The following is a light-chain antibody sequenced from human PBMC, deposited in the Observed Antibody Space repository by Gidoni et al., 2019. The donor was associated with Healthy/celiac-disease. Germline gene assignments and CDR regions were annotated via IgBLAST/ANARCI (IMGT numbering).Light chain of an antibody. J-gene: IGLJ2*01. CDR3: SSYTSSSLVV. CDR1: SSDVGGYNY. V-gene: IGLV2-14*01. Sequence: QSALTQPASVSGSPGQSITISCTGTSSDVGGYNYLSWYQQHPGKAPKLMIYEVSNRPSGVSNRFSGSKSGNTASLTISGLQAEDEADYYCSSYTSSSLVVFGGGTKLTVL. CDR2: EVS.